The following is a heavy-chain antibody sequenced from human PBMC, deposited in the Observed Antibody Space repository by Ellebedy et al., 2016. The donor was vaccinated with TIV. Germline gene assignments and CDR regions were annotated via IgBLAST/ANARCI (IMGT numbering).Heavy chain of an antibody. CDR3: ARHSTRRQLWLEPFDY. D-gene: IGHD5-18*01. Sequence: MPSETLSLTCTVSGGSVSSSSNYWAWIRQPPGTGLEWIGSIYYTGTTYYNPSLKSRVTISVDTSKNQFSLKLSSVTAADTAVYYCARHSTRRQLWLEPFDYWGQGTLVTVSS. V-gene: IGHV4-39*01. CDR1: GGSVSSSSNY. J-gene: IGHJ4*02. CDR2: IYYTGTT.